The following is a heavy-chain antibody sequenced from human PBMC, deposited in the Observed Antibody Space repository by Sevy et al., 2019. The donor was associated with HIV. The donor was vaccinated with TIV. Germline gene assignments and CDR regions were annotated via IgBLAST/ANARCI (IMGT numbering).Heavy chain of an antibody. CDR3: ARAPIYCSSTSCYWALYYYYGMDV. D-gene: IGHD2-2*01. CDR1: GFTFSSYE. V-gene: IGHV3-48*03. Sequence: GSLRLSCAASGFTFSSYEMNWVRQAPGKGLEWVSYISSSGSTIYYADSVKGRFTISRDSAKNSLYLQMNSLRAEDTAVYYCARAPIYCSSTSCYWALYYYYGMDVWGQGTTVTVSS. J-gene: IGHJ6*02. CDR2: ISSSGSTI.